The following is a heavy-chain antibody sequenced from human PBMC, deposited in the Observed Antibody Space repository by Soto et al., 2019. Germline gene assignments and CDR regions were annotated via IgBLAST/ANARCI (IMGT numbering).Heavy chain of an antibody. V-gene: IGHV1-18*01. Sequence: QVQLVQSGAEVKKPGASVKVSCKASGYTFTSYGITWVRQAPGQGLEWLGWINGYNGNTNYAQKLQVIVTMTTDTSTSTAYMELRSLRSDDTAVYYCSRMGDVPYYYYGMDVWGQGTTVTVSS. J-gene: IGHJ6*02. CDR2: INGYNGNT. D-gene: IGHD3-16*01. CDR1: GYTFTSYG. CDR3: SRMGDVPYYYYGMDV.